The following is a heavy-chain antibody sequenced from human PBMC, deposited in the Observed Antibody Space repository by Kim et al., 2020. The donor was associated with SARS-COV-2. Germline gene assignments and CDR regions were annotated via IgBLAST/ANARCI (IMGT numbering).Heavy chain of an antibody. D-gene: IGHD5-12*01. V-gene: IGHV4-39*01. J-gene: IGHJ5*02. Sequence: PSLKSRVTRSVDTSKNQFSLQLSSVTAADTAVYYCARLHHHDYDLNWFDPWGQGTLVTVSS. CDR3: ARLHHHDYDLNWFDP.